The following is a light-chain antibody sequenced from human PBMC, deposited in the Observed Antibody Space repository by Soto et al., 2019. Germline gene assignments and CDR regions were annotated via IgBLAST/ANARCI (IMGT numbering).Light chain of an antibody. CDR1: SSDVGGYNY. CDR2: DVG. J-gene: IGLJ1*01. V-gene: IGLV2-14*01. CDR3: SSYTSSSTYV. Sequence: QSVLTQAASVSGSPGQSITISCTGTSSDVGGYNYVSWYQQHPGKAPKLMIYDVGNRPSGVSNRFSGSKSGNTASLTISGLQAEDEADYYCSSYTSSSTYVFGTGTRSPS.